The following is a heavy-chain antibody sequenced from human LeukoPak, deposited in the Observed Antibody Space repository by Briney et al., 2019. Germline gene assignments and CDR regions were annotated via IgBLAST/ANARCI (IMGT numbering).Heavy chain of an antibody. V-gene: IGHV1-46*01. Sequence: ASVKVSCKASGYTFTSYYMHWVRPAPGQGLEWMGIINPSGGSTSYAQKFQGRVTMTRDTSTSTVYMELSSLRSEDTAVYYCASRGCGCSNGVCYSGCYYYYGMDVWGQGTTVTVSS. D-gene: IGHD2-8*01. J-gene: IGHJ6*02. CDR2: INPSGGST. CDR3: ASRGCGCSNGVCYSGCYYYYGMDV. CDR1: GYTFTSYY.